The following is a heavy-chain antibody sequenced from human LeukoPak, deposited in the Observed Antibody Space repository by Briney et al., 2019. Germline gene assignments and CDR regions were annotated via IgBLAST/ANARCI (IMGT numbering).Heavy chain of an antibody. CDR1: RFTSINAW. CDR2: IKSKADGGTA. CDR3: TTFLTERNYVINGYYCS. D-gene: IGHD3-22*01. J-gene: IGHJ4*02. Sequence: PGGSLRLSCVASRFTSINAWMRWFRQTPGKGLEWVGRIKSKADGGTADYASPLQGRFTISRDDSTSTLYLQLNSLKTEDTAVYFCTTFLTERNYVINGYYCSWGQGTLVTVSS. V-gene: IGHV3-15*01.